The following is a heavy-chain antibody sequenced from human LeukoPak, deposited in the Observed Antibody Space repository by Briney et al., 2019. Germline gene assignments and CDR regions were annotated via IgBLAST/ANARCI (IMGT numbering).Heavy chain of an antibody. CDR2: IYYSGNT. D-gene: IGHD1-26*01. CDR3: ARAGSYLGYFQH. Sequence: SETLSLTCTVSGGSISSSSYYWGWIRQPPGKGLEWIGNIYYSGNTNYNPSLKSRVTISVDTSKNQFSLKLSSVTAADTAVYYCARAGSYLGYFQHWGQGTLVTVSS. J-gene: IGHJ1*01. V-gene: IGHV4-61*05. CDR1: GGSISSSSYY.